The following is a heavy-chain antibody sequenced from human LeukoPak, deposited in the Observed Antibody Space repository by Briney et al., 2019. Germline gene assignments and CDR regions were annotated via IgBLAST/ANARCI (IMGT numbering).Heavy chain of an antibody. CDR2: IYYSGST. J-gene: IGHJ3*02. D-gene: IGHD3-3*01. Sequence: SETLSLTCTVSGGSISSYDWSWIRQPPGKGLEGIGDIYYSGSTNYNPSLKSRVTISVDTSKNQFSLKLSSVTAADTAVYYCARVRPLEWLPSHAFDIWGQGTMVTVSS. CDR1: GGSISSYD. CDR3: ARVRPLEWLPSHAFDI. V-gene: IGHV4-59*01.